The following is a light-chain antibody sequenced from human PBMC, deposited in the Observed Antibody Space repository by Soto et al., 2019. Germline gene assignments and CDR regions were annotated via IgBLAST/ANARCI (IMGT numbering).Light chain of an antibody. Sequence: EIVLTQSPGTLSLSPGGRATLSCRASQSVSSSYLAWYQQKPGQAPRLLIYGASSRATGIPDRFSDSGSGTDFTLTISRLEPEDFAVYYCKQYGSSSWTFGQGTKVDIK. CDR2: GAS. V-gene: IGKV3-20*01. J-gene: IGKJ1*01. CDR1: QSVSSSY. CDR3: KQYGSSSWT.